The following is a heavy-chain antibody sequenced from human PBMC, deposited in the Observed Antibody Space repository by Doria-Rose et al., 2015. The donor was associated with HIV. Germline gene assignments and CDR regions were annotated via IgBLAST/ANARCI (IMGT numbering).Heavy chain of an antibody. CDR1: NASISSGTYY. CDR2: IYASGST. Sequence: VQLQESGPGLVKPSQTLSLTCSVSNASISSGTYYWSWIRQPAGKGLEWIGRIYASGSTNFNPSLKSRITISVDKPKNKSPLKVSSVTAADTAVYYCARDVKNWGQGTLVTVSS. V-gene: IGHV4-61*02. CDR3: ARDVKN. J-gene: IGHJ4*02.